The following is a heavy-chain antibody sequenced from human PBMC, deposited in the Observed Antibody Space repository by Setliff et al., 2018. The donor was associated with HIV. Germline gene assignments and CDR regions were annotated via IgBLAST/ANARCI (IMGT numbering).Heavy chain of an antibody. D-gene: IGHD3-9*01. J-gene: IGHJ4*02. V-gene: IGHV3-30*18. CDR2: ISFDGSHE. CDR3: AKDRTAYDVLTGYYLAD. CDR1: GFTFNSFG. Sequence: GGSLRLSCAASGFTFNSFGIHWVRQAPGKGLDWVAVISFDGSHEYYAESVEGRFTISRDTSKNTVFLRMNSLIPEDTAVYYCAKDRTAYDVLTGYYLADWGQGTLVTVSS.